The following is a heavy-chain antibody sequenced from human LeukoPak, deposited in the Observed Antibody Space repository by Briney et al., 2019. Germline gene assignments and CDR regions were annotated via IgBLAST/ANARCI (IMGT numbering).Heavy chain of an antibody. CDR1: GFTFSSYS. J-gene: IGHJ6*02. Sequence: SGGSLRLSCAASGFTFSSYSMNWVRQAPGKGLEWVSSISSSSSYIYYADSVKGRFTISRDNAKNSLYLQMNSLRAEDTAVYYCARWRDFHYYYGMDVWGQGTTVTVSS. D-gene: IGHD2-21*02. CDR2: ISSSSSYI. CDR3: ARWRDFHYYYGMDV. V-gene: IGHV3-21*01.